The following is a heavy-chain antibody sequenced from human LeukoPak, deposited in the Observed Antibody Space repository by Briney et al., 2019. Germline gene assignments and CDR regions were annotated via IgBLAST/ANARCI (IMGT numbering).Heavy chain of an antibody. CDR1: GGSFSGYY. CDR3: ARAPLDYGGSYLDY. CDR2: INHSGST. D-gene: IGHD4-23*01. Sequence: PSETLSLTCAVDGGSFSGYYWSWIRQPPGKGLEWIGEINHSGSTNYNPSLKSRVTISVDTSKNQFSLKLSSVTAADTAVYYCARAPLDYGGSYLDYWGQGTLVTVSS. J-gene: IGHJ4*02. V-gene: IGHV4-34*01.